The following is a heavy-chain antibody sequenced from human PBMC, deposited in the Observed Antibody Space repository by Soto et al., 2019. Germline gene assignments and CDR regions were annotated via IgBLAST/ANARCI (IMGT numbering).Heavy chain of an antibody. D-gene: IGHD6-6*01. CDR2: IVSKTESEAT. Sequence: EVQLVESGGGLVQPGGSLELSCAASGFTLSDSSVNWVRQASGKGLEWVGRIVSKTESEATVYAASVKGRITVARDDSKNTVYLQMGSLKTEDTAVYYCMSWDASSSAEQWGQGALVTVSS. CDR3: MSWDASSSAEQ. V-gene: IGHV3-73*02. J-gene: IGHJ4*02. CDR1: GFTLSDSS.